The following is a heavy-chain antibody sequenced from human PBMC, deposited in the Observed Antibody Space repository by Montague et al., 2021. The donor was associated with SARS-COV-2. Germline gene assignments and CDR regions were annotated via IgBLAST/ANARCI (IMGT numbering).Heavy chain of an antibody. J-gene: IGHJ6*02. Sequence: PALVKPTQTLTLTCTFSGFSLSTSGMRVSWIRQPPGKALEWLALIDWXDDKYYSTSLKTRLTISKDTSKNQVVLTMTNMDPVDTATYYCARINSDPLDYYYYGMDVWGQGTTVTVSS. V-gene: IGHV2-70*01. CDR1: GFSLSTSGMR. D-gene: IGHD1-1*01. CDR3: ARINSDPLDYYYYGMDV. CDR2: IDWXDDK.